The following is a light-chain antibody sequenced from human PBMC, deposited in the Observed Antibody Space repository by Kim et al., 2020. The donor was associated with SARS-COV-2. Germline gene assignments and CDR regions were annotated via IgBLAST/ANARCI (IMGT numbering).Light chain of an antibody. CDR2: QDT. J-gene: IGLJ3*02. CDR3: QAWDSTTGPWV. Sequence: SPGQTASFTCSGDKLGDKYVSWYQQKPGQSPVMVIYQDTQRPSGIPARFSGSNSGNTATLTVSGTQAMDEAEYYCQAWDSTTGPWVFGGGTQLTVL. V-gene: IGLV3-1*01. CDR1: KLGDKY.